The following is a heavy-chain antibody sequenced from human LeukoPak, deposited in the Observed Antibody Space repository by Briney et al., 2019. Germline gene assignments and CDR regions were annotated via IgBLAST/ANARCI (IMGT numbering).Heavy chain of an antibody. Sequence: PGGSLRLSCAASGFTVSSNYMSWVRQAPGKGLEWVSVIYTGVSTYYADSVKGRFAISRDNSKNTLYLQMNSLGAEDTAVYYCARVRPHPIIDVWGKGTTVTVSS. V-gene: IGHV3-53*01. CDR1: GFTVSSNY. J-gene: IGHJ6*03. CDR2: IYTGVST. D-gene: IGHD6-6*01. CDR3: ARVRPHPIIDV.